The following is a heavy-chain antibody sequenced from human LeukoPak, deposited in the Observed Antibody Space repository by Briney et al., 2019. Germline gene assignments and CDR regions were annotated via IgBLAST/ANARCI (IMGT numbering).Heavy chain of an antibody. CDR3: AKAPPVVPAATRDLDY. CDR2: IRYDGSNK. J-gene: IGHJ4*02. Sequence: GGSLRLSCAASGFTFSSYGMHWVRQAPGKGLEWVAFIRYDGSNKYYADSVKGRFTISRDNSKNTLYLQMNSLRAEDTAVYYCAKAPPVVPAATRDLDYWGQGTLVTVSS. CDR1: GFTFSSYG. V-gene: IGHV3-30*02. D-gene: IGHD2-2*01.